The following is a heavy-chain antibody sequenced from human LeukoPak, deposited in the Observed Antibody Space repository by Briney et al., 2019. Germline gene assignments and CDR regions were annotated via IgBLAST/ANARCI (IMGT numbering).Heavy chain of an antibody. D-gene: IGHD6-13*01. J-gene: IGHJ5*02. CDR1: GFIFSSCG. CDR3: TKDSERQQLVSYNWFDP. CDR2: IRYDGSSK. Sequence: QTGGSLRLSCAASGFIFSSCGMHWVRQAPGKGLEWVAFIRYDGSSKYYIDSVRGRFTVSRDNSKNTLYLQMNSLRAEDTAVYYCTKDSERQQLVSYNWFDPWGQGTLVTVSS. V-gene: IGHV3-30*02.